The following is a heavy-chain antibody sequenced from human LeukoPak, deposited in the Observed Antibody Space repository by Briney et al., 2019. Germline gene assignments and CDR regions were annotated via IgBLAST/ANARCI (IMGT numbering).Heavy chain of an antibody. D-gene: IGHD3-10*01. CDR1: GFTVISNY. J-gene: IGHJ4*02. Sequence: GGSLRLSCAASGFTVISNYMGWVRQAPGKGLEWVSVIYSGGSTYYADSVKSRFTISRDNSKNTLYLQMNSLRAEDTAVYYCARGGVRRVLLYYFDSWGQGTLVTVSS. V-gene: IGHV3-53*01. CDR2: IYSGGST. CDR3: ARGGVRRVLLYYFDS.